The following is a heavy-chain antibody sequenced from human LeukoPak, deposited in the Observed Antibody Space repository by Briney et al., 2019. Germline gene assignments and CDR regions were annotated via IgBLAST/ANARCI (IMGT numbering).Heavy chain of an antibody. V-gene: IGHV4-59*08. Sequence: KSSETLSLTCTVSGGSFSTYYWSWIRQFPGKGLEWIGNIYYSGSTNYNPSLKSRVTISVDTSKNQFSLKLSSVTAADTAVYYCARLHYYDSSGTFDAFDIWGQGTMVTVSS. J-gene: IGHJ3*02. CDR3: ARLHYYDSSGTFDAFDI. D-gene: IGHD3-22*01. CDR2: IYYSGST. CDR1: GGSFSTYY.